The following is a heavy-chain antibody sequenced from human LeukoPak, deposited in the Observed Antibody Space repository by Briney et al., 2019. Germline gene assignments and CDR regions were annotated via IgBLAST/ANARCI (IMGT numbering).Heavy chain of an antibody. CDR1: GGSISSYY. V-gene: IGHV4-4*07. CDR3: ASSSSGWYEDY. Sequence: SETLSLTCTVSGGSISSYYWNWIRRPAGKGLEWIGRIYTSRSPTYNPSLKSRVTISVDKSKKQFSLKLNSVTAADTAVYYCASSSSGWYEDYRGQGTLVTVSS. CDR2: IYTSRSP. D-gene: IGHD6-19*01. J-gene: IGHJ4*02.